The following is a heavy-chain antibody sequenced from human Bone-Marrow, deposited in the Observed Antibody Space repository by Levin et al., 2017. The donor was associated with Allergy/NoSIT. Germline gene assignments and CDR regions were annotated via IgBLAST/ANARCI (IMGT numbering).Heavy chain of an antibody. V-gene: IGHV3-30*18. J-gene: IGHJ4*02. Sequence: SCAASGFTFSSFGMHWVRQAPGKGLEWVSAISYDGSNQYYADSVKGRFTISRDNSKNTLYLQMNSLRAEDTAVYYCAKSPFEDSTSSFHYWGQGTLVTVSS. CDR2: ISYDGSNQ. D-gene: IGHD6-6*01. CDR1: GFTFSSFG. CDR3: AKSPFEDSTSSFHY.